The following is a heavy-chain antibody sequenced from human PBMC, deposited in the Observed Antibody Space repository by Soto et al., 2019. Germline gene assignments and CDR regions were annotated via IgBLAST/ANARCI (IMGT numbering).Heavy chain of an antibody. CDR3: ARGEHYYDSSGLSSQLFDY. CDR1: GYTFTSYG. J-gene: IGHJ4*02. V-gene: IGHV1-18*01. CDR2: ISAYNGNT. Sequence: GASVKVSCKASGYTFTSYGISWVRQAPGQGLEWMGWISAYNGNTNYAQKLQGRVTMTTDTSTSTAYMELRSLRSDDTAVYYCARGEHYYDSSGLSSQLFDYWGQGTLVTVSS. D-gene: IGHD3-22*01.